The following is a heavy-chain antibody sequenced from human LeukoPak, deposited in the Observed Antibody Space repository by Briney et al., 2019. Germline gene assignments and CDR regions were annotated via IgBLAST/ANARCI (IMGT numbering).Heavy chain of an antibody. J-gene: IGHJ6*02. V-gene: IGHV3-21*01. Sequence: GGSLRLSCAASGFTFSSYSMNWVRQAPGKGLEWVSSISSSSSYIYYADSVKGRFTISRDNAKNSLYLQMNSLRAEDTAVYYCARRPLRFLEWTSYGMDVWGQGTTVTVSS. D-gene: IGHD3-3*01. CDR3: ARRPLRFLEWTSYGMDV. CDR2: ISSSSSYI. CDR1: GFTFSSYS.